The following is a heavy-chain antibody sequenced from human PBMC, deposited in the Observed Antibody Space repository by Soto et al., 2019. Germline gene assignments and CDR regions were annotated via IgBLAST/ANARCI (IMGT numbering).Heavy chain of an antibody. V-gene: IGHV1-69*01. CDR1: GGTFGTSA. Sequence: QVQLVQSGAEVKKPGSSVNVSCKASGGTFGTSAINWVRQAPGQGLEWMGAFIPLFSSTNYAQKFQARVTITGDESTATAYMELRSLTSEDTAVYYCAREGDYNFDYYSGMDVWGQGTTVIVSS. D-gene: IGHD4-17*01. CDR2: FIPLFSST. J-gene: IGHJ6*02. CDR3: AREGDYNFDYYSGMDV.